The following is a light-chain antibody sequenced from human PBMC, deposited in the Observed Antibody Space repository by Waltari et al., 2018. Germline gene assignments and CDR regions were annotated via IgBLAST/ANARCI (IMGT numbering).Light chain of an antibody. CDR2: DLT. CDR3: SSYTSSGTRV. J-gene: IGLJ1*01. CDR1: RDDIVTYNF. V-gene: IGLV2-14*03. Sequence: QPPLTQPASVSGSVGQSITISCTGTRDDIVTYNFVSWYQPYPGKAPKLIIYDLTDRPSGISHRFSGSKSGNTASLIISGLQDEDEADYHCSSYTSSGTRVFGTGTTVTVL.